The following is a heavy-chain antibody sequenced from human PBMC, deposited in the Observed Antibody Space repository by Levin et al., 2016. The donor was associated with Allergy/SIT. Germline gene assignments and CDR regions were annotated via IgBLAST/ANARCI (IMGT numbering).Heavy chain of an antibody. V-gene: IGHV4-59*08. CDR1: GGSISSYY. CDR2: IYYSGST. Sequence: SETLSLTCTVSGGSISSYYWSWIRQPAGKGLEWIGHIYYSGSTTYNPSLESRVTISVDTSKNQFSLKLSSVTAADTAVYYCARLGTRDHNSGKFLADFWGQGTLVTVSS. D-gene: IGHD1-26*01. CDR3: ARLGTRDHNSGKFLADF. J-gene: IGHJ4*02.